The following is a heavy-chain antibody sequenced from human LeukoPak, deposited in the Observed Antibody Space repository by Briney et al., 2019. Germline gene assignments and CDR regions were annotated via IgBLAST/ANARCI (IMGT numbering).Heavy chain of an antibody. CDR3: ATRKRRYYDSSGYWNY. Sequence: SETLSLTCAVYGGSFSGYYWSWIRQPPGKGLEWIGEINHSGSTNYNPSLKSRVTISVDTSKNQFSLKLSSVTAADTAVYYCATRKRRYYDSSGYWNYWGQGTLVTVSS. CDR1: GGSFSGYY. D-gene: IGHD3-22*01. V-gene: IGHV4-34*01. CDR2: INHSGST. J-gene: IGHJ4*02.